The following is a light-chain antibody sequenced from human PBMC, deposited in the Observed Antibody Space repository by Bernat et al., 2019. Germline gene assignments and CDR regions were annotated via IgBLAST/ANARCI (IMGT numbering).Light chain of an antibody. Sequence: QSALTQPPSASGSPGQSITLSCTGTSSDIGDYHYVSWYQQHPGKAPKLIIYEVNKRPSGVPDRFSASKSGHTASLTVSGLQAEDEADYYCSSYSGNNYGAFGGGTKLTVL. CDR1: SSDIGDYHY. J-gene: IGLJ2*01. V-gene: IGLV2-8*01. CDR2: EVN. CDR3: SSYSGNNYGA.